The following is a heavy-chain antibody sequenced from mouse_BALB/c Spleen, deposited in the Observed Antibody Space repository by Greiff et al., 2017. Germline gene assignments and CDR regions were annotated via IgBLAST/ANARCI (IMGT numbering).Heavy chain of an antibody. CDR1: GDSITSGY. J-gene: IGHJ4*01. CDR2: ISYSGST. Sequence: EVQLQQSGPSLVKPSQTLSLTCSVTGDSITSGYWNWIRKFPGNKLEYMGYISYSGSTYYNPSLKSRISITRDTSKNQYYLQLNSVTTEDTATYYCARYGNYLYYAMDYWGQGTSGTVSS. CDR3: ARYGNYLYYAMDY. D-gene: IGHD2-1*01. V-gene: IGHV3-8*02.